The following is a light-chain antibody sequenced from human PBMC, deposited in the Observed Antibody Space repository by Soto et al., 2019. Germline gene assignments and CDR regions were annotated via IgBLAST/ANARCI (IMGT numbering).Light chain of an antibody. J-gene: IGKJ3*01. CDR1: QSVSSN. CDR3: QQSYTSPAFT. CDR2: GAS. V-gene: IGKV3-15*01. Sequence: EIVMTQSPGTLSVSPGERATLSCRASQSVSSNLAWYQQKPGQAPRLLIYGASTRATGIPARFSGSGSGTEFTLTISSLQSEDFAAYYCQQSYTSPAFTFGPGTRVNAK.